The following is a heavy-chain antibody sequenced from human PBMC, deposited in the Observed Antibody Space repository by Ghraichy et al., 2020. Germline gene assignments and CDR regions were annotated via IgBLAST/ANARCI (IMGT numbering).Heavy chain of an antibody. V-gene: IGHV3-30*18. CDR1: GFTFSSFA. D-gene: IGHD6-19*01. J-gene: IGHJ4*02. CDR3: AKTPPRYGWYSFDY. CDR2: ISYDGSET. Sequence: LSLTCEASGFTFSSFAMHWVRQAPGKGLEWVAVISYDGSETYYADSVKGRFTISRDNCKYTLYLQVDSLRAEDTAVYYCAKTPPRYGWYSFDYWGQGTLVTVSS.